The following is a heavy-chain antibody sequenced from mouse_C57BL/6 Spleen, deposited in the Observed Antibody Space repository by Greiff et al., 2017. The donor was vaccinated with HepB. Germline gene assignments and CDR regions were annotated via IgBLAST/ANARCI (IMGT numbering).Heavy chain of an antibody. D-gene: IGHD1-1*01. CDR1: GIDFSRYW. Sequence: EVQLQQSGGGLVQPGGSLKLSCAASGIDFSRYWMSWVRRAAGKGLEWIGEINPDSSTINYAPSLKDKFIISRDNAKNTLYLQMSKVRSEDTALYYCARPYYGSSYWYFDVWGTGTTVTVSS. CDR2: INPDSSTI. J-gene: IGHJ1*03. V-gene: IGHV4-1*01. CDR3: ARPYYGSSYWYFDV.